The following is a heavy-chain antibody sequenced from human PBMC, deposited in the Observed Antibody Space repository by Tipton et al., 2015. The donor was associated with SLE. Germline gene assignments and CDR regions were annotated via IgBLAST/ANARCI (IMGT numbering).Heavy chain of an antibody. CDR2: IYYSGST. Sequence: TLSLTCTVSGGSISSYYWSWIRQPPGKGLEWIGYIYYSGSTNYNPSLKSRVTISVDTSKNQFSLKLSSVTAADTAVYYCARGLTTVTTAFDYWGQGTLVTVSS. J-gene: IGHJ4*02. CDR3: ARGLTTVTTAFDY. CDR1: GGSISSYY. V-gene: IGHV4-59*12. D-gene: IGHD4-17*01.